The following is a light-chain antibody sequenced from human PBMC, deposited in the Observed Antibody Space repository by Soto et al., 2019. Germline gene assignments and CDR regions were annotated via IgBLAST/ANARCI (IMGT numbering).Light chain of an antibody. Sequence: QSALTQPPSASGSPGQSVTISCTGTSSDVGGYNFVSWYQQHPGKAPKLMIYDVNKRPSGVPDRFSGSKSANTASLTVSGLQAEDEADYYCSSHAGSNSPFVFGTGTKLTVL. CDR2: DVN. CDR1: SSDVGGYNF. CDR3: SSHAGSNSPFV. J-gene: IGLJ1*01. V-gene: IGLV2-8*01.